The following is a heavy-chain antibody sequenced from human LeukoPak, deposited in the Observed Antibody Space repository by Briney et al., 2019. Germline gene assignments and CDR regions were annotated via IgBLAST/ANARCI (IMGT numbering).Heavy chain of an antibody. Sequence: LSETLPLTCTVSGGSISSGASDWGWIRQHPKRGLEWVGYINHSGSTYYNPSLGSRVTMSVDTSKNQFSPKLSSVTAADSAVYYCARAARQGFTMIVVPFFYFDLWGRGTLVTVSS. D-gene: IGHD3-22*01. V-gene: IGHV4-31*03. CDR2: INHSGST. CDR1: GGSISSGASD. CDR3: ARAARQGFTMIVVPFFYFDL. J-gene: IGHJ2*01.